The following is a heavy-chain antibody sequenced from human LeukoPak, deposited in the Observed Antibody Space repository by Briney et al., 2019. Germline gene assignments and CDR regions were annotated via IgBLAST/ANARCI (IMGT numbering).Heavy chain of an antibody. V-gene: IGHV5-51*01. CDR1: GYSFSTYW. Sequence: GESLKISCKGSGYSFSTYWTGWVRQMPGKGLEWMGIIYPGDSDTRYSPSFQGQVTISADKSISTAYLQWSSLKASDTAMYYCARSWVAGYGTVLDYWGQGTLVSVSS. CDR2: IYPGDSDT. J-gene: IGHJ4*02. D-gene: IGHD6-19*01. CDR3: ARSWVAGYGTVLDY.